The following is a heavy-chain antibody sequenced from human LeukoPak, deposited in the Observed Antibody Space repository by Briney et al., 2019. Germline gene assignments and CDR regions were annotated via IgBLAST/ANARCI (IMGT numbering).Heavy chain of an antibody. Sequence: ASVKVSCKASGYTFTSYYMHWVRQAPGQGLEWMGIINPSGGSTSYAQKFQGRVTMTRDTSTSTVYMELSSLRSEDTAVYYCARDSESCSGGSCYSGAMSYYYGMDVWGQGTTVTVSS. D-gene: IGHD2-15*01. V-gene: IGHV1-46*01. CDR3: ARDSESCSGGSCYSGAMSYYYGMDV. J-gene: IGHJ6*02. CDR1: GYTFTSYY. CDR2: INPSGGST.